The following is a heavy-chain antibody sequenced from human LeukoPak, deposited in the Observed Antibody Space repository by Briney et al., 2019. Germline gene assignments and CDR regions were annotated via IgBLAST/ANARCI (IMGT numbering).Heavy chain of an antibody. D-gene: IGHD5-24*01. CDR1: GFTFSSYS. CDR3: ARSWLHKTYYFDC. J-gene: IGHJ4*02. V-gene: IGHV3-48*01. CDR2: IGSSSSTI. Sequence: PRGSLRLSCAASGFTFSSYSMNWVRQAPGKGLEWVSYIGSSSSTISYADSVKGRFTISSDNAKNSLYLQMNSLRAEDTAVYYCARSWLHKTYYFDCWGQGTLVTVSS.